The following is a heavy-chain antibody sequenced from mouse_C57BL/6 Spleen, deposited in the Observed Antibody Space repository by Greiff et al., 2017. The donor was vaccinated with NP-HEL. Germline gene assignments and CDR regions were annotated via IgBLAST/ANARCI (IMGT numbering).Heavy chain of an antibody. Sequence: EVKLMESGGGLVQPGGSMKLSCVASGFTFSNYWMNWVRQSPEKGLEWVAQIRLKSDNYATHYAESVKGRFTISRDDSKSSVYLQMNNLRAEDTGIYYSVTGALLDYWGQGTTLTVSS. V-gene: IGHV6-3*01. CDR3: VTGALLDY. CDR2: IRLKSDNYAT. J-gene: IGHJ2*01. CDR1: GFTFSNYW. D-gene: IGHD4-1*01.